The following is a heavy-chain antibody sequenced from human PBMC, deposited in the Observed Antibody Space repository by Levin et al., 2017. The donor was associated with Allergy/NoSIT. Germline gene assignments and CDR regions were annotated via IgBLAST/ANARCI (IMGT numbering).Heavy chain of an antibody. CDR3: AKDGNYGSGSSADAFYI. Sequence: GGSLRLSCAASGFTFSSYGMHWVRQAPGKGLEWVAVISYDGSNKYYADSVKGRFTISRDNSKNTLYLQMNSLRAEDTAVYYCAKDGNYGSGSSADAFYIWGQGTMVTVSS. V-gene: IGHV3-30*18. J-gene: IGHJ3*02. CDR1: GFTFSSYG. CDR2: ISYDGSNK. D-gene: IGHD3-10*01.